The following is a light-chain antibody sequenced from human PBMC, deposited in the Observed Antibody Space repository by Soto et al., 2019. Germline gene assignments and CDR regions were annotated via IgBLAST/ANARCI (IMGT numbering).Light chain of an antibody. CDR2: DAS. Sequence: GDRVPITCLASQNINNWIAWYQQKPGKAPKFLIYDASTLESGVPSRFSGSGFGTEFSLTISRLQPDDFGSYYCQQYNSYCTFGQGTKVDI. V-gene: IGKV1-5*01. J-gene: IGKJ1*01. CDR1: QNINNW. CDR3: QQYNSYCT.